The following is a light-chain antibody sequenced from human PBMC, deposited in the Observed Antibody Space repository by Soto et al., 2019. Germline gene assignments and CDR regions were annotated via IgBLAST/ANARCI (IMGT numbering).Light chain of an antibody. Sequence: DIQMTQSPSSLSASVGDRVTMTCRASQSISNYLNWYQQKPGKAPKLLIYAASSLQSGVPSRFSGGGSGTDVNLTTGSLQPEDFATYYCQQSYSSPYTFGQGTKLEIK. J-gene: IGKJ2*01. V-gene: IGKV1-39*01. CDR3: QQSYSSPYT. CDR1: QSISNY. CDR2: AAS.